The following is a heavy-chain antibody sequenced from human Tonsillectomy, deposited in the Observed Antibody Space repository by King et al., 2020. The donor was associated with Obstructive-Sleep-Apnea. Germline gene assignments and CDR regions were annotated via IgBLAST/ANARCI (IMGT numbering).Heavy chain of an antibody. D-gene: IGHD3-10*01. Sequence: VQLVESGGGLVQPGGSLKLSCAASGFSFSGSAMHWVRQASGKGLEGGGRVRNKAFNYATTYAAPVKGRFTISRNDSKSTAYLQMNSLKTGDTAVYFCTALDQRLPTGDAFDIWGQGTTVTVSS. CDR2: VRNKAFNYAT. V-gene: IGHV3-73*01. CDR3: TALDQRLPTGDAFDI. J-gene: IGHJ3*02. CDR1: GFSFSGSA.